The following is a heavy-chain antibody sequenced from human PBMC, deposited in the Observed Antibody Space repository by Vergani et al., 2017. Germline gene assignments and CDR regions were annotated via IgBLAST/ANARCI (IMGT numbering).Heavy chain of an antibody. J-gene: IGHJ6*02. V-gene: IGHV4-61*02. CDR2: IYTSGST. D-gene: IGHD3-10*01. CDR1: GGSISSGSYY. CDR3: AREMGMVRGVIRDYYYYGMDV. Sequence: QVQLQESGPGLVQPSQTLSLTCTVSGGSISSGSYYWSWIRQPAGKGLEWIGRIYTSGSTNYNPSLKSRVTISVDTSKNQFSLKLSSVTAADTAVYYCAREMGMVRGVIRDYYYYGMDVWGQGTTVTVSS.